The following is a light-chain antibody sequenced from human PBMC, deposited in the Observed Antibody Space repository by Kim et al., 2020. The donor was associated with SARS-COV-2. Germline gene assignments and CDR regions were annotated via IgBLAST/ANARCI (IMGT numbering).Light chain of an antibody. CDR3: SSYTSSSTWV. J-gene: IGLJ3*02. V-gene: IGLV2-14*01. Sequence: GQSITISCTGTSRDVGGYNYVSWYQQHPGKAPKLMVYEGSQRPSGVSNRFSGSKSGNTASLTIYGLQAEDEADYYCSSYTSSSTWVFGGGTQLTVL. CDR2: EGS. CDR1: SRDVGGYNY.